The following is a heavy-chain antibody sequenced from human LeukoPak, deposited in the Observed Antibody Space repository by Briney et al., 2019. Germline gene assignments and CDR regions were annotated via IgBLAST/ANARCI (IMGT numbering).Heavy chain of an antibody. Sequence: GGSLRLSCTGSGFTFSSHWMSWVRQAPGRGLEWMANINEDGSETYYLDSVKGRFTIFRDNAKNSVYLQMNSLRAEDMAVYYCTRIDIAVASAFILDAFGIWGQGTMVTVSS. J-gene: IGHJ3*02. CDR3: TRIDIAVASAFILDAFGI. CDR1: GFTFSSHW. V-gene: IGHV3-7*01. CDR2: INEDGSET. D-gene: IGHD2-2*01.